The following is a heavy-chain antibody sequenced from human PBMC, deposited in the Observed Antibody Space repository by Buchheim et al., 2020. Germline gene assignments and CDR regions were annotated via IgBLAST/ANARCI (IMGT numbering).Heavy chain of an antibody. CDR2: ISSSGGST. CDR1: GF. D-gene: IGHD5-24*01. Sequence: EVQLLESGGGLVQPGGSLRLSCAASGFMSWVRQAPGKGLEWVSGISSSGGSTYYADSVKGRFTISRDNSENTLYLQMNSLRAEDTAVYYCAKRVGNNLGSLWGQGT. V-gene: IGHV3-23*01. J-gene: IGHJ4*02. CDR3: AKRVGNNLGSL.